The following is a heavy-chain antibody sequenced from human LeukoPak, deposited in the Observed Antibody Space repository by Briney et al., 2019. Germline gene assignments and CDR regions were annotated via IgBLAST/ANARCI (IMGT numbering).Heavy chain of an antibody. CDR1: GFTFSSYA. CDR2: ISYDGSNK. Sequence: GGSLRLSCAASGFTFSSYAMHWVRQAPGKGLEWVAVISYDGSNKYYADSVKGRFTISRDNSKNTLYLQMNSLRAEDTAVYYCARQRSSSLAPDAFDIWGQGTMVTVSS. V-gene: IGHV3-30-3*01. D-gene: IGHD6-6*01. J-gene: IGHJ3*02. CDR3: ARQRSSSLAPDAFDI.